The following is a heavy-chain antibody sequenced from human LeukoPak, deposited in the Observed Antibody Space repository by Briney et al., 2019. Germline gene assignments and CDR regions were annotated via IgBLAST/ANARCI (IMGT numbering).Heavy chain of an antibody. D-gene: IGHD4-17*01. V-gene: IGHV7-4-1*02. J-gene: IGHJ5*02. Sequence: ASVKVSCKASGYTFTGYYMNWVRQAPGQGLEWMGWINTNTGNPTYAQGFTGRFVFSLDTSVSTAYLQISSLKAEDTAVYYCARDLGALYGDYSPPDWFDPWGQGTLVTVSS. CDR2: INTNTGNP. CDR1: GYTFTGYY. CDR3: ARDLGALYGDYSPPDWFDP.